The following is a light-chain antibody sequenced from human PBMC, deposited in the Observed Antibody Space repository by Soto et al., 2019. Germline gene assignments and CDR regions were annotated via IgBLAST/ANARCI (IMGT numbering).Light chain of an antibody. Sequence: EIVLTQSPGTLSLSPGDGASLSCRASQSVTLISFGWFQQNPGQAPRLLIYGTSRRAVGIPDRFSGSGSGRDFTLTISRVEPEDSAIYYCRQYGSSPWTFGQGTKVEI. J-gene: IGKJ1*01. CDR2: GTS. V-gene: IGKV3-20*01. CDR3: RQYGSSPWT. CDR1: QSVTLIS.